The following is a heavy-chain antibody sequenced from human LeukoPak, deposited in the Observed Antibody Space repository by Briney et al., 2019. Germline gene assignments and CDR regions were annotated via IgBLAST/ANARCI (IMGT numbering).Heavy chain of an antibody. V-gene: IGHV3-33*01. CDR1: GFTFSSYG. Sequence: PGRSLRLSCAASGFTFSSYGMHWVRQAPGRGLEWVAVIWYDGGNKYYADSVKGRFTISRDNSKNTLSLQMNSLRAEDTAVYYCARDPAATIFGVVTYYHYYMDVWGKGTTVTVSS. CDR2: IWYDGGNK. J-gene: IGHJ6*03. CDR3: ARDPAATIFGVVTYYHYYMDV. D-gene: IGHD3-3*01.